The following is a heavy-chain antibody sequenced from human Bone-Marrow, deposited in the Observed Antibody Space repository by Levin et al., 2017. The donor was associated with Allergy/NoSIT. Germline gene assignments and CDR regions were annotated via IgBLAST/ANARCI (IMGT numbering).Heavy chain of an antibody. CDR3: ARDSSTSYYDFWSGYYKYYYYYMDV. CDR1: GFTFSSYW. V-gene: IGHV3-7*03. CDR2: IKQDGSEK. Sequence: GGSLRLSCAASGFTFSSYWMSWVRQAPGKGLEWVANIKQDGSEKYYVDSVKGRFTISRDNAKNSLYLQMNSLRAEDTAVYYCARDSSTSYYDFWSGYYKYYYYYMDVWGKGTTVTVSS. J-gene: IGHJ6*03. D-gene: IGHD3-3*01.